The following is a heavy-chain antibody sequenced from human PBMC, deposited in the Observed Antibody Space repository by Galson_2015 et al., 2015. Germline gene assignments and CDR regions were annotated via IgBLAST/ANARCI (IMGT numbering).Heavy chain of an antibody. J-gene: IGHJ4*02. CDR3: TTPYCSSTSCST. D-gene: IGHD2-2*02. CDR2: IKRNTDGGTT. V-gene: IGHV3-15*01. CDR1: GFTFSNAW. Sequence: SLRLSCAASGFTFSNAWMSWVRQAPGKGLEWVGRIKRNTDGGTTDYAAPVKGRFTISRDDSKNTLYLQMNSLKTEDTAVYYCTTPYCSSTSCSTWGQGARGTVSS.